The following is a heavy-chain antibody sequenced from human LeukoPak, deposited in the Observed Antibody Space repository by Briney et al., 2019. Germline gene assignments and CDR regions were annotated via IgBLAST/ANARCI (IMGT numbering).Heavy chain of an antibody. V-gene: IGHV3-30*18. CDR1: GFTFSSYG. CDR2: ISYDGSNK. CDR3: AKFPHCSGGSCYSVGDV. J-gene: IGHJ6*02. Sequence: GRSLRLSCAASGFTFSSYGMHWVRQAPGKGLEWVAVISYDGSNKYYADSVKGRFTISRDNSKNTLYLQMNSLRAEDTAVYYCAKFPHCSGGSCYSVGDVWGQGTTVTVSS. D-gene: IGHD2-15*01.